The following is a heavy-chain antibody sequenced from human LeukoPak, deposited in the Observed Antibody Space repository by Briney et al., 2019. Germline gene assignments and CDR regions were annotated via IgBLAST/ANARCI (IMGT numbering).Heavy chain of an antibody. CDR3: ARTHYYGSGTWYFDD. V-gene: IGHV4-4*07. D-gene: IGHD3-10*01. CDR1: GASITNYY. Sequence: KTSETLSLTCTVSGASITNYYWSWIRQPAGKALEWIGRVYTSGSPNYNPSLKSRVTMSVDTSKNQVSLKLSSVTAADTAVYYCARTHYYGSGTWYFDDWGQGALVTASS. J-gene: IGHJ4*02. CDR2: VYTSGSP.